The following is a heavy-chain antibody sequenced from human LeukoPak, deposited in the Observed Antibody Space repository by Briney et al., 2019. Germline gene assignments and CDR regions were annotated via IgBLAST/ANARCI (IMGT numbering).Heavy chain of an antibody. D-gene: IGHD6-19*01. J-gene: IGHJ4*02. Sequence: GGSLRLPCAVSGFTFSDHFLDWVRQAPGKGLEWVGRSRNKAKSYTTEYAASVKGRFTISRDDSKNSLYLQMNSLKTEDTAVYYCARVGSVAGSDYLDYWGQGTLVTVSS. CDR3: ARVGSVAGSDYLDY. CDR2: SRNKAKSYTT. V-gene: IGHV3-72*01. CDR1: GFTFSDHF.